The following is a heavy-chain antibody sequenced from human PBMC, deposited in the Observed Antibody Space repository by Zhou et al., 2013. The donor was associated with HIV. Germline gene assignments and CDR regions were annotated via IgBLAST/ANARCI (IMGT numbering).Heavy chain of an antibody. CDR2: IVPILGTP. CDR1: GGTFTNYA. V-gene: IGHV1-69*05. J-gene: IGHJ6*03. CDR3: AIQDIVVVPDDVNEWDYNYYMDV. Sequence: QVQLVQSGAEVKKPGSSVKVSCKASGGTFTNYAITWVRQAPGQGLEWMGGIVPILGTPNYAQKFQGRVTINTDESTNTAYMDLSSLRSEDTAVYYCAIQDIVVVPDDVNEWDYNYYMDVWGKGTTVIVSS. D-gene: IGHD2-2*01.